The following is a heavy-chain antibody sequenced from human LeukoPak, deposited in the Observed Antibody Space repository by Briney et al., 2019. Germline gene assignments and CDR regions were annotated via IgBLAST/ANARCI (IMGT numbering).Heavy chain of an antibody. CDR3: AKHSGSYFIYYVDS. J-gene: IGHJ4*02. CDR2: ISSSSSYI. CDR1: GFTFSSYS. V-gene: IGHV3-21*04. D-gene: IGHD1-26*01. Sequence: GGSLRLTCAASGFTFSSYSMNWVRQAPGKGLEWVSSISSSSSYIYYADSVKGRFTISRDNAKNSLYLQMSSLRAEDTALYYCAKHSGSYFIYYVDSWGQGTLVTVSS.